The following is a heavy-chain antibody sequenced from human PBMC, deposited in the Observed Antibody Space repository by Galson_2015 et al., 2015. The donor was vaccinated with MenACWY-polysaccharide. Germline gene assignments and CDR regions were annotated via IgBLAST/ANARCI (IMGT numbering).Heavy chain of an antibody. CDR3: ARSDVDIAMAVFDY. CDR1: GDTFSTYA. D-gene: IGHD5-18*01. Sequence: SVKVSCKASGDTFSTYAFSWVRQAPGQGLEWIGGIIPYLGSTNNAQKFQGRVTITADDLTSTAYMELSSLRSEDTAVYYCARSDVDIAMAVFDYWGQGTLVTASS. J-gene: IGHJ4*02. V-gene: IGHV1-69*13. CDR2: IIPYLGST.